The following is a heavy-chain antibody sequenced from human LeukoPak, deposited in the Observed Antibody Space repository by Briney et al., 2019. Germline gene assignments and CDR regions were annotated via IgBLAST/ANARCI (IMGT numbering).Heavy chain of an antibody. D-gene: IGHD6-19*01. Sequence: SVKVSCKASGGTFSSYAISWVRQAPGQGLEWMGGIIPIFGTANYAQKLQGRVTMTTDTSTSTAYMELRSLRSDDTAVYYCARDGGGSVEQWLVIRQDYYYGMDVWGQGTTVTVSS. CDR1: GGTFSSYA. V-gene: IGHV1-69*05. J-gene: IGHJ6*02. CDR2: IIPIFGTA. CDR3: ARDGGGSVEQWLVIRQDYYYGMDV.